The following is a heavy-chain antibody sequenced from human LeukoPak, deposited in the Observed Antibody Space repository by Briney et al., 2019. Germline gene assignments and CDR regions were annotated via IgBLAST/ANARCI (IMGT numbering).Heavy chain of an antibody. J-gene: IGHJ4*02. CDR3: AKVRSEFYYDSSLFDY. CDR2: ISSGGST. Sequence: GGSLRLSCAASGFTVSSNYMSWVRQAPGKGLEWVSVISSGGSTYYADSVKGRFTISRDNSKNTLYLQMNSLRAEDTAVYYCAKVRSEFYYDSSLFDYWGQGTLVTVSS. D-gene: IGHD3-22*01. V-gene: IGHV3-53*01. CDR1: GFTVSSNY.